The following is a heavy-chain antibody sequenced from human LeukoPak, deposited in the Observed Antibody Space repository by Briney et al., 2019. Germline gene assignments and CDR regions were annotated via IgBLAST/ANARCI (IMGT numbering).Heavy chain of an antibody. V-gene: IGHV4-30-2*01. D-gene: IGHD2-2*01. J-gene: IGHJ4*02. CDR3: ARGLLGYCSSTSCLEGFDY. Sequence: SETLSLTCTVSGVSISSGGYYWSWIRQPPGKGLEWIGYIYHSGSTYYNPSLKSRVTISVDRSKNQFSLKLSSVTAADTAVYYCARGLLGYCSSTSCLEGFDYWGQETRDTVSS. CDR2: IYHSGST. CDR1: GVSISSGGYY.